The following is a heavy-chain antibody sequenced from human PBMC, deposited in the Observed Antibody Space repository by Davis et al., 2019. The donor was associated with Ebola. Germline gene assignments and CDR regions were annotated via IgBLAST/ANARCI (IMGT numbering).Heavy chain of an antibody. CDR2: INHSGST. V-gene: IGHV4-59*01. Sequence: SETLSLTCTVSGGSISPYYWSWIRQPPGKGLEWIGEINHSGSTNYNPSLKSRVTISVDTSKNQFSLKLSSVTAADTAVYYCARIQYYYDSSGYHQGGFDYWGQGTLVTVSS. D-gene: IGHD3-22*01. CDR3: ARIQYYYDSSGYHQGGFDY. CDR1: GGSISPYY. J-gene: IGHJ4*02.